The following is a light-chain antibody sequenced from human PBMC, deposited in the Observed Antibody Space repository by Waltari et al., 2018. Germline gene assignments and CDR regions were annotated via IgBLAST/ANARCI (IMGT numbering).Light chain of an antibody. CDR1: SRDVAGYHF. V-gene: IGLV2-11*01. J-gene: IGLJ1*01. Sequence: QSALTQPRSVSGSPGQSVTISCTRTSRDVAGYHFFSWFQQHPGKVPKLLIYDVSERPSDVPDRFSGSKSANTASLTISGLQTEDEADYYCCSFAGSYTFVFGTGTRVTVL. CDR3: CSFAGSYTFV. CDR2: DVS.